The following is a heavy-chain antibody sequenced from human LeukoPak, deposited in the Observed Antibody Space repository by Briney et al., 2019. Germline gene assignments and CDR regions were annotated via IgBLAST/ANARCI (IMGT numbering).Heavy chain of an antibody. D-gene: IGHD3-16*01. CDR3: ARGGGMNYYYYYMDV. Sequence: SETLSLTCTVSGGSISSSSYYWGWIRQPPGKGLEWIGSIYYSGSTYYNPSLKSRVTISVDTSKNQFSLKLSSVTAADTAVYYCARGGGMNYYYYYMDVWGKGTTVTISS. CDR1: GGSISSSSYY. V-gene: IGHV4-39*07. J-gene: IGHJ6*03. CDR2: IYYSGST.